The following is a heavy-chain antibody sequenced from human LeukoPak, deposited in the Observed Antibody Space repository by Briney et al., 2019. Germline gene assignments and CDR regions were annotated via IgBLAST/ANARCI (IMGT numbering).Heavy chain of an antibody. D-gene: IGHD3-9*01. CDR1: GFRVSNNY. V-gene: IGHV3-48*02. CDR3: ARDHPYYNILAGYDY. Sequence: SGGSLTLSCAASGFRVSNNYMSWVRQAPGKGLEWISYITTTSRTIYYADSVEGRFTISRDNAKNLLFLQMDSLSNEDTAVYYCARDHPYYNILAGYDYWGQGTLVAVSS. CDR2: ITTTSRTI. J-gene: IGHJ4*02.